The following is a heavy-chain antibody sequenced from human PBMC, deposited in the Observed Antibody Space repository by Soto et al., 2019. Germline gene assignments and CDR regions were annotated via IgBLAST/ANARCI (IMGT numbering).Heavy chain of an antibody. CDR2: ISSSSSYI. Sequence: EVQLVESGGGLVKPGGSLRLSCAASGFTFSSYSMNWVRQAPGKGLEWVSSISSSSSYIYYADSVKGRFTISRDNAKNSLDLQMNSLRTEDTAVYYCARLASYYSSGYYCYWGQGTLVTVSS. CDR3: ARLASYYSSGYYCY. D-gene: IGHD3-22*01. J-gene: IGHJ4*02. CDR1: GFTFSSYS. V-gene: IGHV3-21*01.